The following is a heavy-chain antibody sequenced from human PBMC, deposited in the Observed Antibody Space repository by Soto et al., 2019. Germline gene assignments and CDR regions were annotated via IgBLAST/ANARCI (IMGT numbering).Heavy chain of an antibody. D-gene: IGHD5-18*01. CDR2: IIPIFGTA. J-gene: IGHJ4*02. Sequence: SVKVSGKASGGTFSSYAISWVRQAPGQGLEWMGGIIPIFGTANYAQKFQGRVTITADESTSTAYMELSSLRSEDTAVYYCARDSRRGYSYGSIDYWGQGTLVTVSS. V-gene: IGHV1-69*13. CDR3: ARDSRRGYSYGSIDY. CDR1: GGTFSSYA.